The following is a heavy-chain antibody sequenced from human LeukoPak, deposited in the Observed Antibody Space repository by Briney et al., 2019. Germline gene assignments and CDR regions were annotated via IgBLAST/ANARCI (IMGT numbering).Heavy chain of an antibody. Sequence: GGSLRLSCAASGFTFSSYWMHWVRQAPGKGLVWVSRINTDGSSTSYADSVKGRFTISRDNAKNTLYLQMNSLRAEDTAVYYCARREVAGNAFDIWGQGTMVTVSS. CDR3: ARREVAGNAFDI. V-gene: IGHV3-74*01. CDR2: INTDGSST. D-gene: IGHD6-19*01. J-gene: IGHJ3*02. CDR1: GFTFSSYW.